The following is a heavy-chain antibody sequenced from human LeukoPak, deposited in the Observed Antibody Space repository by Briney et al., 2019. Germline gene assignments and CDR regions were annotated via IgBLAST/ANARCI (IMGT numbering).Heavy chain of an antibody. CDR3: ARVIAARERAWFGELRLYYYSYIDV. J-gene: IGHJ6*03. Sequence: GGSLRLSCAASGFTFSSYSMNWVRQAPGKGLEWVSVIYSDGSTYDADPVKGRFTISRDNSKNTLYLQVNSLRAEDTAVYYCARVIAARERAWFGELRLYYYSYIDVWGKGTTVTISS. D-gene: IGHD3-10*01. CDR1: GFTFSSYS. CDR2: IYSDGST. V-gene: IGHV3-66*01.